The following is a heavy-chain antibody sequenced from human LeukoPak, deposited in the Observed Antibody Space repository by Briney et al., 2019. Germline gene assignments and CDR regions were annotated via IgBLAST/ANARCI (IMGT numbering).Heavy chain of an antibody. V-gene: IGHV3-74*01. D-gene: IGHD6-19*01. J-gene: IGHJ5*02. CDR2: INSDGSST. Sequence: PGGSLRLSCAASGFTFSTYWMHWVRQGPGKGLVWVSRINSDGSSTSYADSVKGRFTISRDNAKNTLYLQMNSLRAEDTAVYYCARVDGYSSGWFADWFDPWGQGTLVTVSS. CDR3: ARVDGYSSGWFADWFDP. CDR1: GFTFSTYW.